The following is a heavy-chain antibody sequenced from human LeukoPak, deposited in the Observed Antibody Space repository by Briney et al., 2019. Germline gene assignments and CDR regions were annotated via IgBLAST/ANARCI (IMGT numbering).Heavy chain of an antibody. CDR1: GYSFTSYW. J-gene: IGHJ5*02. Sequence: GESLKISCKGSGYSFTSYWIAWVRQMPGKGLEWMGIIYPADSDIRYSPSFQGQVTISADKSISTAYLQWNSLKASDTAMYYCARQEYCSGASCYTWFDPWGQGTLVTVSS. CDR3: ARQEYCSGASCYTWFDP. V-gene: IGHV5-51*01. D-gene: IGHD2-15*01. CDR2: IYPADSDI.